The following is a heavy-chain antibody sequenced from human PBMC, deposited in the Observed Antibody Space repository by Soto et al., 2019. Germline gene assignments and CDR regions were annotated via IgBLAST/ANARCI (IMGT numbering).Heavy chain of an antibody. J-gene: IGHJ6*02. Sequence: QVQLVQSGAEVKKPGASVKVSCKASGYTFTSYGISWVRQAPGQGLEWMGWISAYNGNTNYAQKIKGRVTMTTDTSTSTAYLELRSLRSDDTAVYYCATRLVRGPHYYYYAMDVWGQGTTFTVSS. V-gene: IGHV1-18*01. CDR2: ISAYNGNT. CDR1: GYTFTSYG. CDR3: ATRLVRGPHYYYYAMDV. D-gene: IGHD3-10*01.